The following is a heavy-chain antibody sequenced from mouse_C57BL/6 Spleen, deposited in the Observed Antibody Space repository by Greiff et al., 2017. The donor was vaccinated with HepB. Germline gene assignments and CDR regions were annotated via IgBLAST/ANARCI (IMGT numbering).Heavy chain of an antibody. CDR2: INPNNGGT. CDR1: GYTFTDYY. V-gene: IGHV1-26*01. CDR3: ASPHYYGSSYGAY. Sequence: EVQLQQSGPELVKPGASVKISCKASGYTFTDYYMNWVKQCHGKSLEWIGDINPNNGGTSYNQKFKGKATLTVDKSSSTAYMELRSLTSEDSAVYYCASPHYYGSSYGAYWGQGTLVTVSA. J-gene: IGHJ3*01. D-gene: IGHD1-1*01.